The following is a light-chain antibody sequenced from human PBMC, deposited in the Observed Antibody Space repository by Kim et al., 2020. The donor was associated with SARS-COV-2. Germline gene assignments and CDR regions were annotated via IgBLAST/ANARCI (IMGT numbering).Light chain of an antibody. CDR1: RSVNSDY. CDR2: GTS. Sequence: DIVLTQSPGTLSLSPGGRATLSCRASRSVNSDYLAWYQHKPGQIPRLLMFGTSKRATGIPDRFTGSGSVTDFTLTISRLEPEDFAVYYCQQYGSSPGTFGQGTKVDIK. CDR3: QQYGSSPGT. V-gene: IGKV3-20*01. J-gene: IGKJ1*01.